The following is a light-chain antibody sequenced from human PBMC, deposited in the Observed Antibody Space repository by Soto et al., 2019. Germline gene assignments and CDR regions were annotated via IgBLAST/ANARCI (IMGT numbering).Light chain of an antibody. V-gene: IGKV3-11*01. CDR2: DAS. J-gene: IGKJ4*01. Sequence: EIVLTQSPATLSLSPGETATLSCRASQRVGTYLSWDQQKRGQAPSLLIYDASYRATGVPARFSGSGSGADFPLTISSLEPEDFAVYYCQQRSNWPLTFGGGTTVAIK. CDR1: QRVGTY. CDR3: QQRSNWPLT.